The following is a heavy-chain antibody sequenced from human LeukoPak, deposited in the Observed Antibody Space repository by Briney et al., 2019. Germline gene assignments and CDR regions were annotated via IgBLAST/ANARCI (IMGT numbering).Heavy chain of an antibody. D-gene: IGHD2-2*01. J-gene: IGHJ3*02. Sequence: PSQTLSLTCTVSGGSISSADYYWSWIRQPPGKGLEWIGYIYYSGSTYYNPSLKSRVTISVDTSKNQFSLKLSSVTAADTAVYYCARNTYQPLLVYHDAFDIWGQGTMVTVSS. V-gene: IGHV4-30-4*01. CDR2: IYYSGST. CDR1: GGSISSADYY. CDR3: ARNTYQPLLVYHDAFDI.